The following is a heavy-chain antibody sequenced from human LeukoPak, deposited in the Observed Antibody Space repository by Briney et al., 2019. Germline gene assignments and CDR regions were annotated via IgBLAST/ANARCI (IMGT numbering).Heavy chain of an antibody. CDR3: ARGNRGYLARVRHGNAFDI. CDR2: IYHSGST. Sequence: KTSETLSLTCTVSGYSISSGYYWGWIRQPPGKGLEWIGSIYHSGSTYYNPSLKSRVTISVDTSKNQFSLKLSSVTAADTAVYYCARGNRGYLARVRHGNAFDIWGQGTMVTVSS. D-gene: IGHD5-18*01. V-gene: IGHV4-38-2*02. J-gene: IGHJ3*02. CDR1: GYSISSGYY.